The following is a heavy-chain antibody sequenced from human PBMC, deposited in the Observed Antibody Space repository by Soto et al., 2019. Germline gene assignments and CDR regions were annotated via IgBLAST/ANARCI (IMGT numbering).Heavy chain of an antibody. J-gene: IGHJ6*03. V-gene: IGHV5-51*01. Sequence: GASLKISCKGSGYSFTSYWIGWVRQMPGKGLEWMGIIYPGDSDTRYSPSFQGQVTISADKSISTAYLQWSSLKASDTAMYYCAGRDEPLDYDFSNGDPDPHYYYYMDVWGKGTTVTVSS. CDR2: IYPGDSDT. CDR1: GYSFTSYW. CDR3: AGRDEPLDYDFSNGDPDPHYYYYMDV. D-gene: IGHD3-3*01.